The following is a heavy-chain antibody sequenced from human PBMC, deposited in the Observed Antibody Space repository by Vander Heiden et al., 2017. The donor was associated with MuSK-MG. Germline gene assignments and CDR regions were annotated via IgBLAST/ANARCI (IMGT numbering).Heavy chain of an antibody. Sequence: EVQLLESGGGLVQPGGSLRLSCAATGFTFSSYAMSGVRQAAGKGLEWVSAISGSGGSTYYADSVKGRFTISRDNPKNTLYLQMNSLRAEDTAVYYCAKPGKGYSRYYYMDVWGKGTTVTVSS. J-gene: IGHJ6*03. CDR1: GFTFSSYA. CDR2: ISGSGGST. CDR3: AKPGKGYSRYYYMDV. D-gene: IGHD4-4*01. V-gene: IGHV3-23*01.